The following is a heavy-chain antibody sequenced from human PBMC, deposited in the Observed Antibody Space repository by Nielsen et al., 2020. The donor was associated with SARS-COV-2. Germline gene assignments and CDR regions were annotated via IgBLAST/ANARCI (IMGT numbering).Heavy chain of an antibody. CDR1: GFTFSGSS. Sequence: GGSLRFSCAASGFTFSGSSMHWVRQASGKGLEWIGRIRSKANIYATAYAVSVRDRFTISRDDSENTAYLQMNSLRTEDTAVYFCARVNPVSDSWFDALDIWGQGTMVTVSS. J-gene: IGHJ3*02. D-gene: IGHD6-13*01. V-gene: IGHV3-73*01. CDR2: IRSKANIYAT. CDR3: ARVNPVSDSWFDALDI.